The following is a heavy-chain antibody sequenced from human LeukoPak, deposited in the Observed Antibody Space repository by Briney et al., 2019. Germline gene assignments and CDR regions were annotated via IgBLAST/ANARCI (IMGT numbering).Heavy chain of an antibody. CDR3: AKDLEDIVVVVAATLTNYYYYGMDV. D-gene: IGHD2-15*01. Sequence: GGSLRLSCAASGFTFSSYGIHWVRQAPGKGLEWVAVISYDGSNKYYADSVKGRFTISRDNSKNTLYLQMNSLRAEDTAVYYCAKDLEDIVVVVAATLTNYYYYGMDVWGKGTTVTVSS. CDR1: GFTFSSYG. J-gene: IGHJ6*04. V-gene: IGHV3-30*18. CDR2: ISYDGSNK.